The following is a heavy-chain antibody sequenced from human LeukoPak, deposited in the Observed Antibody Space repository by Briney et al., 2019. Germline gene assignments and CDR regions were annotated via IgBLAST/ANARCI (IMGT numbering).Heavy chain of an antibody. CDR1: GGSISSSNW. V-gene: IGHV4-4*02. J-gene: IGHJ4*02. D-gene: IGHD4-23*01. CDR2: IYHSGST. Sequence: PSGTLSLTCAVSGGSISSSNWWSWVRQPPGKGLEWIGEIYHSGSTNYNPSLKSRVTISVDKSKNQFSLKLSSVTAADTAVYYCARAVTPRLYYFDYWGQGTLVTVSS. CDR3: ARAVTPRLYYFDY.